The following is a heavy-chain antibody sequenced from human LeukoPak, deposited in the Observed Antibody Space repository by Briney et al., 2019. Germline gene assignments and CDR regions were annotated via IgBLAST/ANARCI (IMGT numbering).Heavy chain of an antibody. Sequence: SETLSLTCTVSDYPISSGYYWGWIRQPPGKGLEWIGSIYYSGSTHNNPSLKSRVTISLDTSKNQFFLKLTSVTAADTAVYYCARSVDFWSGYYKDYWGQGTLVTVSS. CDR3: ARSVDFWSGYYKDY. J-gene: IGHJ4*02. CDR1: DYPISSGYY. V-gene: IGHV4-38-2*02. D-gene: IGHD3-3*01. CDR2: IYYSGST.